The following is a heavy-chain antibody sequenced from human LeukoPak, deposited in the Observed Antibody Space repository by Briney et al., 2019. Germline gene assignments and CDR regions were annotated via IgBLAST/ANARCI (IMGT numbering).Heavy chain of an antibody. CDR1: GFTFRNYW. CDR2: IKQDGSKE. Sequence: GGSLRLSCVASGFTFRNYWMSWVRQAPGKGPEWVANIKQDGSKEEYVDSVKGRFTISRDNANNSLSLQMNGLRVEDTAVYYCTRWAGFIDSWGQGTLVTVS. D-gene: IGHD3-10*01. CDR3: TRWAGFIDS. J-gene: IGHJ5*01. V-gene: IGHV3-7*01.